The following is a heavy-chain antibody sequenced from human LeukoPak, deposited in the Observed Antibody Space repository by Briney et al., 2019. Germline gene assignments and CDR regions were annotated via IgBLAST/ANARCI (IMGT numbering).Heavy chain of an antibody. V-gene: IGHV3-33*01. Sequence: GRSLRLSCAASGFTFSSYGMHWVRQAPGKGLEWVAVIWYDGSNKYYADSVKGRFTISRDNSKNTLYLQMNSLRAGDTAVYYCAAQRFIVGATNDYWGQGTLVTVSS. J-gene: IGHJ4*02. CDR1: GFTFSSYG. CDR3: AAQRFIVGATNDY. D-gene: IGHD1-26*01. CDR2: IWYDGSNK.